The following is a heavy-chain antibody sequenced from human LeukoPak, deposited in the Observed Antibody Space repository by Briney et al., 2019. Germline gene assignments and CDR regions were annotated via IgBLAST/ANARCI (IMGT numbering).Heavy chain of an antibody. V-gene: IGHV5-10-1*01. CDR2: IDPSDSYT. CDR1: GYSFTSYW. D-gene: IGHD3-9*01. J-gene: IGHJ5*02. Sequence: GESLKISCKGSGYSFTSYWIRWVRQMPGKGLEWMGRIDPSDSYTNYSPSFQGHVTISADKSISTAYLQWSSLKASYTAMYYCARHPPPTYYDILTGYYSYNWFDPWGQGTLVTVSS. CDR3: ARHPPPTYYDILTGYYSYNWFDP.